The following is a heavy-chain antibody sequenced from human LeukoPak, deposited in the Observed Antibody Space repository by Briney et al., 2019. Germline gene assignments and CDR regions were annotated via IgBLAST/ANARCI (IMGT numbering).Heavy chain of an antibody. D-gene: IGHD1-26*01. CDR2: IKSKTDGGTT. J-gene: IGHJ3*02. Sequence: GGSLRLFCAASGFTFSNAWMSWVRQAPEKGLEWGGRIKSKTDGGTTDYAAPVKGRFTISRDDSKNTLYLQMNSLKTEDTAVYYCTTPSGSYWKAFDIWGQGTMVTVSS. CDR3: TTPSGSYWKAFDI. V-gene: IGHV3-15*01. CDR1: GFTFSNAW.